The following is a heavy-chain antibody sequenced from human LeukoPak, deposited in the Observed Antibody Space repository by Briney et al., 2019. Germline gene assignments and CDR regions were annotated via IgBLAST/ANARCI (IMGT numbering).Heavy chain of an antibody. CDR1: GDSINGYY. Sequence: SETLSLTCTVSGDSINGYYWTWIRQPPGKGLEWIGHIYFSGSTNYSPSLKSRVAISLDTSKNQFSLRLSSVTAADTAIYYCARAIAVHGTPFEYWGQGTLVTVSS. CDR3: ARAIAVHGTPFEY. V-gene: IGHV4-59*01. CDR2: IYFSGST. J-gene: IGHJ4*02. D-gene: IGHD6-19*01.